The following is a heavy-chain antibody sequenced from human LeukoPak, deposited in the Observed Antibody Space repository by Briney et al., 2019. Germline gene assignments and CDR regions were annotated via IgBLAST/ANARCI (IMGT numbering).Heavy chain of an antibody. CDR1: GFTFSSYG. D-gene: IGHD6-13*01. V-gene: IGHV3-30*18. CDR3: AKGSSSSLPAHFDY. J-gene: IGHJ4*02. Sequence: PGGSLRLSCAASGFTFSSYGMHWVRQAPGKGLEWVAVISYDGSNKYYADSVKGRFTISRDNSKNTLYLQMNSLRAEDTAVYCCAKGSSSSLPAHFDYWGQGTLVTVSS. CDR2: ISYDGSNK.